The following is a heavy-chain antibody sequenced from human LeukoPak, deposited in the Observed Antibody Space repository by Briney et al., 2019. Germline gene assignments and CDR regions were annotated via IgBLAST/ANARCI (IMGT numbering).Heavy chain of an antibody. D-gene: IGHD1-26*01. Sequence: GGSLRLSCAASGFTFSSYWMHWVRQAPGKGLVWVSRINSDGSSTRYADSVKGRFTISRDNSKNTLYLQMNSLKTEDTAVYYCARIGWEFPDWYFDLWGRGTLVTVSS. J-gene: IGHJ2*01. V-gene: IGHV3-74*01. CDR1: GFTFSSYW. CDR3: ARIGWEFPDWYFDL. CDR2: INSDGSST.